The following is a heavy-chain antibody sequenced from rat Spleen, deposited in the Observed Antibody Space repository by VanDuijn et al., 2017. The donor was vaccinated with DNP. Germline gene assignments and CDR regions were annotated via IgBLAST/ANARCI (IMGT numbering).Heavy chain of an antibody. CDR2: ITYDGSST. D-gene: IGHD1-12*02. Sequence: EVQLVESGGGLVQPGRSLKLSCAASGFTFSDYNMAWVRQAPKKGLEWVATITYDGSSTYYRDSVKGRFTISRDNAKSTLYLQMDSLRSEDTAAYYCARQGSMMVLITHYYVMDAWGQGASVTVSS. V-gene: IGHV5-7*01. CDR3: ARQGSMMVLITHYYVMDA. J-gene: IGHJ4*01. CDR1: GFTFSDYN.